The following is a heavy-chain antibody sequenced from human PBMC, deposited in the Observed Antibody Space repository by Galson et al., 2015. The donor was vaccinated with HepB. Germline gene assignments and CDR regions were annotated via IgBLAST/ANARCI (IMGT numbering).Heavy chain of an antibody. CDR1: GFTFSSYA. Sequence: LRLSCAASGFTFSSYAMSWVRQAPGKGLEWVSAISGSGGSTYYADSVKGRFTISRDNSKNTLYLQMNSLRAEDTAVYYCAKDRIQAVAGTYGNDYWGQGTLVTVSS. CDR2: ISGSGGST. CDR3: AKDRIQAVAGTYGNDY. D-gene: IGHD6-19*01. V-gene: IGHV3-23*01. J-gene: IGHJ4*02.